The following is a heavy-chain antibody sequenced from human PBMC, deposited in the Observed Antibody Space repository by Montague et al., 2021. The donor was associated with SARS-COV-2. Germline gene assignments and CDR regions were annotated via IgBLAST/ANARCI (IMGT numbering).Heavy chain of an antibody. CDR3: ARLPTLYYYDSTQYYYAFDI. J-gene: IGHJ4*02. V-gene: IGHV4-59*08. D-gene: IGHD3-22*01. CDR2: IFYSGST. Sequence: SETLSLTCSVSGDSVNRNYWSWVRQPPGKGLEWLGYIFYSGSTYNPSLNSRVTMSLDTSQNQFSLKLTSVTAADTAVYFCARLPTLYYYDSTQYYYAFDIWGQGTLVTVSS. CDR1: GDSVNRNY.